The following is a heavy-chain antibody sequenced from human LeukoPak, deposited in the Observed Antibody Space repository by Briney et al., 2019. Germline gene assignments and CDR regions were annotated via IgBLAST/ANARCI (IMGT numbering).Heavy chain of an antibody. CDR2: SYYGGRT. V-gene: IGHV4-39*01. Sequence: SETLSLTCTVSGGSISSSIYYWGWIRQPPGKGREWIGTSYYGGRTYYNPSRQGRVTISVDTSKDQFSLKLSPGTAADTAVYYCARLGRTYYDFWSGPWGQGTLVTVSS. CDR1: GGSISSSIYY. D-gene: IGHD3-3*01. CDR3: ARLGRTYYDFWSGP. J-gene: IGHJ5*02.